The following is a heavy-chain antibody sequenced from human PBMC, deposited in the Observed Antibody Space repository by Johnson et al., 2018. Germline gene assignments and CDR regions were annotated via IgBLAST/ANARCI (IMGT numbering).Heavy chain of an antibody. Sequence: QLVESGGGVVPPGRSLRLACAASGFTFRTYGMHWVRQAPGKGLEWVAGISYDGSNKYYVDSVKGRFTISRDNANNSLYLQMNSLRAEDTAVYYCAREFPTYREGLFHHWGQGTLVTVSS. D-gene: IGHD5-24*01. CDR1: GFTFRTYG. J-gene: IGHJ1*01. V-gene: IGHV3-30*03. CDR3: AREFPTYREGLFHH. CDR2: ISYDGSNK.